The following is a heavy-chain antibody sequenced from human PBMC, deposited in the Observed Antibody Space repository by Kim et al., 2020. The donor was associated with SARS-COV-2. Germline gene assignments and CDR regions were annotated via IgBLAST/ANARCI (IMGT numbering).Heavy chain of an antibody. CDR3: ARVGYYGMDV. J-gene: IGHJ6*02. Sequence: DTYYPGSVKGRFTISRENAKNSLYLQMNSLRAGDTAVYYCARVGYYGMDVWGQGTTVTVSS. V-gene: IGHV3-13*01. D-gene: IGHD3-10*01. CDR2: DT.